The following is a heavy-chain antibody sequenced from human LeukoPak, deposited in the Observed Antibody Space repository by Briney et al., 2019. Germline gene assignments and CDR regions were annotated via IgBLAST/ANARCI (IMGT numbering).Heavy chain of an antibody. J-gene: IGHJ2*01. V-gene: IGHV4-34*01. Sequence: GSLRLSCAASGFTFSSYGMSWVRQAPGKGLEWIGEINHSGSTNYNPSLKSRVTISVDTSKNQFSLKLSSVTAADTAVYYCARGHLGYCSGGSCYPGRYFDLWGRGTLVTVSS. CDR3: ARGHLGYCSGGSCYPGRYFDL. D-gene: IGHD2-15*01. CDR2: INHSGST. CDR1: GFTFSSYG.